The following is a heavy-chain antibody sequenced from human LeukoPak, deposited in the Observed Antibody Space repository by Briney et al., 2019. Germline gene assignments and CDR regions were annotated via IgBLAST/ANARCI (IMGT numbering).Heavy chain of an antibody. J-gene: IGHJ4*02. CDR2: ISPDGGNT. CDR1: GFTFSSYA. Sequence: GGSLRLSCSASGFTFSSYAMHWVRQAPGKGLEYVSAISPDGGNTYYADSVKGRFSISRYNSKNTLYLQMSSLRPEDTAVYYCVPKGTEGYWGQGTLVTVSS. V-gene: IGHV3-64D*06. CDR3: VPKGTEGY.